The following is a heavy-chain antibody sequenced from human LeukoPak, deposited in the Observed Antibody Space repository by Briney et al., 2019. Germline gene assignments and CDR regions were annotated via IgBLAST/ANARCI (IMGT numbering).Heavy chain of an antibody. D-gene: IGHD1-26*01. CDR2: INPSGGST. J-gene: IGHJ4*02. Sequence: ASVKVSCKASGYTFTTYYMHWVRQAPGQGLEWMGIINPSGGSTSYAQKFQGRVTMTRDTSTSTVYMELSSLRSEDTAVYYCARSRGSYYVRDYWGQGTLVTVSS. CDR1: GYTFTTYY. V-gene: IGHV1-46*01. CDR3: ARSRGSYYVRDY.